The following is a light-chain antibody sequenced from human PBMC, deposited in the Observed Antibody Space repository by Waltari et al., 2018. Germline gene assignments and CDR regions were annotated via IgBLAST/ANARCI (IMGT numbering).Light chain of an antibody. CDR3: QQRSNWPSYA. V-gene: IGKV3-11*01. J-gene: IGKJ2*01. CDR2: DSS. Sequence: EIVLTQSPATLSLSPGERATRSCRASQSLNNYVAWYQQKPGQAPRLLIFDSSNRPPGIPARFSGSGSGTDFTLTISSLEPEDFAVYYCQQRSNWPSYAFGPGTKLEIK. CDR1: QSLNNY.